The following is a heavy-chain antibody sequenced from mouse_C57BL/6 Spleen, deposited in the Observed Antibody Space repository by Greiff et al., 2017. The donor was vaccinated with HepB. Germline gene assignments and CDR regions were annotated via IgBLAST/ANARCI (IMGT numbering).Heavy chain of an antibody. Sequence: VKLQESGAELVKPGASVKISCKASGYSFSSYWMNWVKQRPGKGLEWIGQIYPGDGDTNYNGKFKGKATLTADKSSSTAYMQLSSLTSEDSAVYFCARWLPYYFDYWGQGTTLTVSS. V-gene: IGHV1-80*01. CDR3: ARWLPYYFDY. J-gene: IGHJ2*01. CDR1: GYSFSSYW. CDR2: IYPGDGDT.